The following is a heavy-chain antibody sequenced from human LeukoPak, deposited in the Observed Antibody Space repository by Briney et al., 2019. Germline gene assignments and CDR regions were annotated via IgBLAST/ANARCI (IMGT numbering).Heavy chain of an antibody. CDR3: ARGGAARPDI. V-gene: IGHV4-59*01. D-gene: IGHD6-6*01. Sequence: SETLSLTCTVSGDSITTYYWSWIRQPPGKGLEWIGYIFQSGTTKYNPSLKSRVTILSDVSKNQFSLNLTSVTAADTAVYYCARGGAARPDIWGQGTMVTVSS. CDR1: GDSITTYY. J-gene: IGHJ3*02. CDR2: IFQSGTT.